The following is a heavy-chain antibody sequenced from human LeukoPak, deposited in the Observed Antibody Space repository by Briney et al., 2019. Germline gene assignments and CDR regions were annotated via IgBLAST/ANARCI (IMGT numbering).Heavy chain of an antibody. CDR2: IKHDGSEK. Sequence: SGGSLRLSCAASGFTFSCCWMSWVRQAPGKGLEWVASIKHDGSEKFYVDSVKGRFTISRDDTKISLYLQMNSLRAEDTAVYYCVRGEMDYWGQGTLVIVSS. D-gene: IGHD3-10*01. J-gene: IGHJ4*02. V-gene: IGHV3-7*01. CDR1: GFTFSCCW. CDR3: VRGEMDY.